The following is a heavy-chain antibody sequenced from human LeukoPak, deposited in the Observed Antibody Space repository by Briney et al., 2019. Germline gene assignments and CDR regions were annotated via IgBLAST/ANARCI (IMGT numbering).Heavy chain of an antibody. D-gene: IGHD3-22*01. Sequence: SQTLSLTCTVSGGSISSGGYYWSWIRQHPGKGLEWIGYIYYSGSTYYNPSLKSRVTISVDTSKNQFSLRLSSVTAADSAVYYCARIYYDSSGYYYKGPFDYWGQGTLVTVSS. V-gene: IGHV4-31*03. CDR2: IYYSGST. CDR1: GGSISSGGYY. J-gene: IGHJ4*02. CDR3: ARIYYDSSGYYYKGPFDY.